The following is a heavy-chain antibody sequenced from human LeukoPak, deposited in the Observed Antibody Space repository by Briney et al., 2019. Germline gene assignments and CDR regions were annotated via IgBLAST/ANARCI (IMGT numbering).Heavy chain of an antibody. D-gene: IGHD6-13*01. V-gene: IGHV6-1*01. CDR3: ARDSSRWYGYFQH. CDR1: GDRVSSNSAA. Sequence: ASQTLSLTCAISGDRVSSNSAAWSWIRQSPSRGLEWLGRTYYRSKWYIDFAVSVKSRITINPDTSKNQVSLHLKSVTPEDTAVYYCARDSSRWYGYFQHWGQGTLVTVSS. J-gene: IGHJ1*01. CDR2: TYYRSKWYI.